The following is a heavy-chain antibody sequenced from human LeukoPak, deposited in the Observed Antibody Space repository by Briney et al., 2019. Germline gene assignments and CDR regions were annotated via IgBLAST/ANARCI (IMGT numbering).Heavy chain of an antibody. J-gene: IGHJ4*02. CDR2: IYYTGST. CDR1: GGSISSGDYY. D-gene: IGHD1-26*01. Sequence: SETLSLTCTVSGGSISSGDYYWSWIRQPPGKGLEWIGYIYYTGSTNYNPSLKSRVTISLDTSKNQFSLKLSSVTAADTAVYYCARAYSGNFDYWGQGTLVTVSS. V-gene: IGHV4-61*08. CDR3: ARAYSGNFDY.